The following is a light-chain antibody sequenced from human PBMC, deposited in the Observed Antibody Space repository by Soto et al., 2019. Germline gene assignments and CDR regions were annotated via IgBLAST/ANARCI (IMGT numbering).Light chain of an antibody. CDR1: HSVSSN. J-gene: IGKJ5*01. CDR3: QQSYSTPIT. Sequence: EIVMTQSPATLSVSPGERATLSCRASHSVSSNLAWYQQKPGQAPRLLIYGASTRATGTPARFSGSGSGTDFTLTISSLQPEDFATYYCQQSYSTPITFGQGTRLEIK. V-gene: IGKV3-15*01. CDR2: GAS.